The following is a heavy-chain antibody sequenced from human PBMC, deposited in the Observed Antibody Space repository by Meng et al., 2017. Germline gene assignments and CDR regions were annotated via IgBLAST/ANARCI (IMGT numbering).Heavy chain of an antibody. Sequence: VQLVEFGGGLVKAGGSLRLSCAASGFTFRDYYMTWIRQAPGKGLEWVSSISTTGSSIYYADSVKGRFTISRDNAKNSLYLQMNSLRAEDTALYYCARDRDYGDYWDWFDPWGQGTLVTVSS. D-gene: IGHD4-17*01. V-gene: IGHV3-11*01. J-gene: IGHJ5*02. CDR1: GFTFRDYY. CDR3: ARDRDYGDYWDWFDP. CDR2: ISTTGSSI.